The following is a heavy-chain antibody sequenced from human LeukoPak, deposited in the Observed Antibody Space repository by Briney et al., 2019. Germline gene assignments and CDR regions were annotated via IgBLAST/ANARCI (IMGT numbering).Heavy chain of an antibody. J-gene: IGHJ5*02. V-gene: IGHV3-7*01. CDR1: GFIFSEHW. D-gene: IGHD2-8*02. Sequence: GGSLRLSCAGSGFIFSEHWMSWVRLTPGEGLEWVANIKYDGSQKSYADSVRGRFTISRDNARNSLYLVMNSLRADDTAVYYCAREGALHDTGDHYLSWFDPWGQGTLVTVSS. CDR3: AREGALHDTGDHYLSWFDP. CDR2: IKYDGSQK.